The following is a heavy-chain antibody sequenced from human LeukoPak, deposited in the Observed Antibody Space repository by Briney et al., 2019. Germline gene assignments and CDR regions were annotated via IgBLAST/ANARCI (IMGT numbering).Heavy chain of an antibody. CDR2: IYYSGST. CDR3: ARGAAMAAYYYYYYMDV. CDR1: GGSISSYY. Sequence: PSETLSLTCTVSGGSISSYYWNWIRQPPGKGLEWIGYIYYSGSTNYNPSLKSRVTISVDTSNNQFSLKLSSVTAADTAVYYCARGAAMAAYYYYYYMDVWGKGATVTISS. V-gene: IGHV4-59*01. J-gene: IGHJ6*03. D-gene: IGHD5-18*01.